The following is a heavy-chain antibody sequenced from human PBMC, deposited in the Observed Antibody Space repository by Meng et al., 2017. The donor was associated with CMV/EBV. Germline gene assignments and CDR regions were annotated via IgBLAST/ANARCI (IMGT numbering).Heavy chain of an antibody. D-gene: IGHD3-3*01. V-gene: IGHV3-11*04. Sequence: GGSLKISCAASGFTFSDYYMSWIRQAPGKGLEWVSYISSSGSTIYYADSVKGRFTISRDNAKNSLYLQMNSLRAEDTAVYYCARNDHDFWSGYSYGMDVWGQGTTVTVSS. CDR2: ISSSGSTI. CDR1: GFTFSDYY. J-gene: IGHJ6*02. CDR3: ARNDHDFWSGYSYGMDV.